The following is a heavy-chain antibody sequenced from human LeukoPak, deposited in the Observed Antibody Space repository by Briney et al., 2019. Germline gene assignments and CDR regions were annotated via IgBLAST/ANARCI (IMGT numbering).Heavy chain of an antibody. CDR2: IWYGKQNR. CDR1: GFMFGNYG. Sequence: GGSLRLSCAASGFMFGNYGMHWVRQAPGRGLEWVAIIWYGKQNRFYSDSVKGRFTISRDDAKNTLYLQMNSLRVDDTALYYCARGPGISVAGYDFDYWGQGALVTVSS. J-gene: IGHJ4*02. D-gene: IGHD6-19*01. CDR3: ARGPGISVAGYDFDY. V-gene: IGHV3-33*01.